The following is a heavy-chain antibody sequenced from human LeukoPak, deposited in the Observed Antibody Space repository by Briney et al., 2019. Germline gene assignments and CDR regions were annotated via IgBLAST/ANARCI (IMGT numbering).Heavy chain of an antibody. V-gene: IGHV3-49*03. J-gene: IGHJ4*02. CDR3: TRAGGYYYDSSGYYDY. CDR1: GFTFGDYA. CDR2: IRSKAYGGTT. Sequence: GGSLRLSCTASGFTFGDYAMGWFRQAPGKGLEWVGFIRSKAYGGTTEYAASVKGRFTISRDDSKSIAYLQMNSLKTEDTAVYYCTRAGGYYYDSSGYYDYWGQGTLVTVSS. D-gene: IGHD3-22*01.